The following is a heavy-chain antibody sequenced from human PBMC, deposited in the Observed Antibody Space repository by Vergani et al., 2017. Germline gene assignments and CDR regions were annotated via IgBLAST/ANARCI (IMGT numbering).Heavy chain of an antibody. Sequence: QVQLVESGGGLVKPGGSLRLSCAASGFTFSDYYMSWIRQAQGKGLEWVSYISSSGSTIYYADSVKGRFTISRDNSKNTLYLQMNSLRAEDPAVDYWAKEGVSYYDFWSGYWPGWFDPWGQGTLVTVSS. CDR1: GFTFSDYY. CDR3: AKEGVSYYDFWSGYWPGWFDP. D-gene: IGHD3-3*01. J-gene: IGHJ5*02. CDR2: ISSSGSTI. V-gene: IGHV3-11*01.